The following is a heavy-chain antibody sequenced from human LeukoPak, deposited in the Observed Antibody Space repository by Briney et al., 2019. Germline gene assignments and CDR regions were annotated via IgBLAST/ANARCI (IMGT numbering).Heavy chain of an antibody. D-gene: IGHD3-10*01. CDR3: AKEGSGSYYNWGTGLCFDY. J-gene: IGHJ4*02. Sequence: GGSLRLSCAASGFTFNSYAMSWVRQAPGEGRGGGSAISGSGGSTYYTVPVRGRFTISRDNSKNTLYLKMNSLRAEDTAVYYCAKEGSGSYYNWGTGLCFDYWGQGTLVTVSS. CDR2: ISGSGGST. CDR1: GFTFNSYA. V-gene: IGHV3-23*01.